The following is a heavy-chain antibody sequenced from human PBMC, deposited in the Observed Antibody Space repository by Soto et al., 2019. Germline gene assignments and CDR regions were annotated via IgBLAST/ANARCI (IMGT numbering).Heavy chain of an antibody. CDR2: IYYIGTT. CDR3: VSSTTSSPWFDS. CDR1: GDSISDGYHY. D-gene: IGHD2-2*01. J-gene: IGHJ5*01. Sequence: QVQLQESGPRFVRPSETLSLTCTVSGDSISDGYHYWGWIRQPPGKGLEWIGTIYYIGTTYFNPSLKSRITMSVETSRKQFSLLLSSVTAADTAFYYCVSSTTSSPWFDSWGQGTLVTVSS. V-gene: IGHV4-39*01.